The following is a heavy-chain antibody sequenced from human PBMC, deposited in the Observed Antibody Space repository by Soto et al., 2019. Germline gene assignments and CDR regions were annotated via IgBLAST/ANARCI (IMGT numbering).Heavy chain of an antibody. Sequence: GSLRLSCAASGFTFSSYCIHWVRQAPGKGLEWVAVISYDGSEKYYADSVKGRVTMTTDTSTSTAYMELRSLRSDDTAVYYCARVARYCSSTSCPSVVYYYMDVWGKGTTVTVSS. CDR3: ARVARYCSSTSCPSVVYYYMDV. CDR1: GFTFSSYC. D-gene: IGHD2-2*01. CDR2: ISYDGSEK. V-gene: IGHV3-30-3*01. J-gene: IGHJ6*03.